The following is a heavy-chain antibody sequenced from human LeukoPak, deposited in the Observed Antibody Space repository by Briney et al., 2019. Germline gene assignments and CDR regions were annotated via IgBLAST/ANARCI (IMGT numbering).Heavy chain of an antibody. CDR1: GFTFSSYW. J-gene: IGHJ3*02. CDR2: ISSSGSTI. CDR3: ARDPPAFDI. D-gene: IGHD2-15*01. Sequence: AGGSLRLSCAASGFTFSSYWMSWVRQAPGKGLEWVSYISSSGSTIYYADSVKGRFTISTDNAKNSLYLQMNSLRAEDTAVYYCARDPPAFDIWGQGTMVTVSS. V-gene: IGHV3-48*04.